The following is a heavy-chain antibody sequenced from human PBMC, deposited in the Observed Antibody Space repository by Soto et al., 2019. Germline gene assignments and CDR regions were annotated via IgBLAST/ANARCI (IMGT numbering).Heavy chain of an antibody. CDR3: ARDYGSGSYRSDY. CDR1: GYTFTTYG. CDR2: IRPYNGNT. Sequence: ASVKVSCKASGYTFTTYGISWVRQAPGQGLEWMGWIRPYNGNTNYAQKLQGRVTMTTDTSTSTAYMELRSLRSDDTAVYFCARDYGSGSYRSDYWGQGTLVTVSS. V-gene: IGHV1-18*04. D-gene: IGHD3-10*01. J-gene: IGHJ4*02.